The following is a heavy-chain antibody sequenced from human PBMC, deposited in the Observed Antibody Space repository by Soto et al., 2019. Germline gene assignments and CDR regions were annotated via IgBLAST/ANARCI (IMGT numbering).Heavy chain of an antibody. CDR3: ARVRSYYDSSGYYLY. CDR1: GGTFSSYT. V-gene: IGHV1-69*02. Sequence: SVKVSCKASGGTFSSYTISWVRQAPGQGLEWMGRIIPILGIANYAQKFQGRVTITADKSTSTAYMELSSLRSEDTAVYYCARVRSYYDSSGYYLYWGQGTLVTVSS. J-gene: IGHJ4*02. D-gene: IGHD3-22*01. CDR2: IIPILGIA.